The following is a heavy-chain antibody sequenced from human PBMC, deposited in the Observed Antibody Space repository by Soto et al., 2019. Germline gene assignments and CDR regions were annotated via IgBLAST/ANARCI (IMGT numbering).Heavy chain of an antibody. V-gene: IGHV1-18*01. D-gene: IGHD6-13*01. CDR1: GYTFTTYG. CDR3: ARDFTKSSSWPYYFDY. J-gene: IGHJ4*02. CDR2: ISAYSGST. Sequence: QVQLVQSGAEVKKPGASVKVSCKASGYTFTTYGISWVRQAPGQVLEWMGWISAYSGSTKFAQKLQGRVTMTTDTSTTTAYMELRSLTSDDTAVYYCARDFTKSSSWPYYFDYWGQGTLVTVSS.